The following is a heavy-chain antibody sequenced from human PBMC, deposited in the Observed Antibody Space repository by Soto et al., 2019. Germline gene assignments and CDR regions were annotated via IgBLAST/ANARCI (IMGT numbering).Heavy chain of an antibody. D-gene: IGHD3-3*02. CDR3: ARATLARWFDP. V-gene: IGHV4-59*01. J-gene: IGHJ5*02. CDR2: IYYSGST. CDR1: GCPISSYY. Sequence: PSETLSLSCTVSGCPISSYYLSWVRQPPGKGLEWIGYIYYSGSTNYNPSLKSRVTISVDTSKNQFSLQLSSVTAADTAVYYCARATLARWFDPWGQGTLVT.